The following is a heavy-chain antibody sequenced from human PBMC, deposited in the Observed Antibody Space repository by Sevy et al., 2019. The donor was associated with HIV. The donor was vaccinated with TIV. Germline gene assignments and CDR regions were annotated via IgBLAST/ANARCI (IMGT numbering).Heavy chain of an antibody. CDR1: GGSISSYY. D-gene: IGHD3-10*01. CDR2: IYYSGST. Sequence: SETLSLTCTVSGGSISSYYWSWIRQPPGKGLEWIGYIYYSGSTNYNPSLKSRVTISVDTSKNQFSLKLSSVTAADTAVYYCARDEVSGFDYWGQGTLVTVSS. CDR3: ARDEVSGFDY. V-gene: IGHV4-59*01. J-gene: IGHJ4*02.